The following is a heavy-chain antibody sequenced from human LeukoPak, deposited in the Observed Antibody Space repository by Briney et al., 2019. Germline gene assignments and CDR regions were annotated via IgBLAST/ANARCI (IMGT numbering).Heavy chain of an antibody. J-gene: IGHJ4*02. CDR2: ISSSSSYI. CDR1: GLTLSGYS. CDR3: ARVDTGYSFPY. Sequence: GGSLRFSFAASGLTLSGYSMNWVRQAPGKGLEWVSSISSSSSYIYYADSVKGRFTISRDNAKNSLYLQMNSLRAEDTAVYFCARVDTGYSFPYWGQGTLVTVSS. D-gene: IGHD3-9*01. V-gene: IGHV3-21*01.